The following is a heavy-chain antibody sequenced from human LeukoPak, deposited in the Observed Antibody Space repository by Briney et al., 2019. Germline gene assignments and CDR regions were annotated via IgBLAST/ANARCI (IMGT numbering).Heavy chain of an antibody. J-gene: IGHJ5*02. CDR3: AKDYGDYINWFDP. D-gene: IGHD4-17*01. CDR2: IIPISGTA. V-gene: IGHV1-69*13. CDR1: GCTFSSYA. Sequence: SVKVSCKASGCTFSSYAISWVRHAPGQGLEWMGGIIPISGTANYAQKFQGRVTITADESTSTAYMELSRLRSEDTAVYYCAKDYGDYINWFDPWGQGTLVTVSS.